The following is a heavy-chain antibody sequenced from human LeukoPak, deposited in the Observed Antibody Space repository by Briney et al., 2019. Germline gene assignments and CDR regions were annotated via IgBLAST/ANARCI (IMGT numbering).Heavy chain of an antibody. V-gene: IGHV4-59*08. CDR2: ISYSGST. Sequence: SETLSLTCTVSGGSMSNYYWSWVRQTPGKGLEWIGYISYSGSTTHNPPLKSLVTISVDTSKTRFSLKLSSVTAADTAVYYCARRGRAAGKYGGYEYWYFDYWGQGTLVTVSS. CDR3: ARRGRAAGKYGGYEYWYFDY. CDR1: GGSMSNYY. D-gene: IGHD5-12*01. J-gene: IGHJ4*02.